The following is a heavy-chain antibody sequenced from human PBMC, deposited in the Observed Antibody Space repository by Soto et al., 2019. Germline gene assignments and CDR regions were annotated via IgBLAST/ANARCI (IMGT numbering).Heavy chain of an antibody. V-gene: IGHV3-15*07. CDR1: GFTFSNAW. D-gene: IGHD3-22*01. CDR2: IKSKTDGGTT. CDR3: TTSIDYYDSSGYIYGMDV. J-gene: IGHJ6*02. Sequence: EVQLVESGGGLVKPGGSLRLSCAASGFTFSNAWMNWVRQAPGKGLEWVGRIKSKTDGGTTDYAAPVKGRFTISRDDSKNTLYRQMNSLKTEDTAVYYCTTSIDYYDSSGYIYGMDVWGQGTTVTVSS.